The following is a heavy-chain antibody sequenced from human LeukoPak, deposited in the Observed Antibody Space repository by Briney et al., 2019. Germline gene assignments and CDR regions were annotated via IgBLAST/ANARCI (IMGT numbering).Heavy chain of an antibody. J-gene: IGHJ4*02. Sequence: SGPTLVNPTQTLTLTFTFSGFSLNSRPVGVGWIRQPPGDALEWLALIYWEDDKRYSPSLKSSLPITKDTSQNQVVLTMTDMDPVDTATYYCAHRRDYNGRWNEGCFDYWGQGTLVSVSS. CDR1: GFSLNSRPVG. V-gene: IGHV2-5*02. D-gene: IGHD1-1*01. CDR2: IYWEDDK. CDR3: AHRRDYNGRWNEGCFDY.